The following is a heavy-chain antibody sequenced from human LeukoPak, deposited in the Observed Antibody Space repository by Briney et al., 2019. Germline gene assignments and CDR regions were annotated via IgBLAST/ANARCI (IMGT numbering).Heavy chain of an antibody. CDR3: AKDRGGEVATGY. CDR2: ISGSGGTT. D-gene: IGHD4-17*01. V-gene: IGHV3-23*01. CDR1: GFTFSSYA. J-gene: IGHJ4*02. Sequence: GGSLRLSCAASGFTFSSYAMSWVRQAPGRGPEWVSAISGSGGTTYYADSVKGWLTISRDNSKNTLYLQMNSLRAEDTAIYYCAKDRGGEVATGYWGQGTLVIVSS.